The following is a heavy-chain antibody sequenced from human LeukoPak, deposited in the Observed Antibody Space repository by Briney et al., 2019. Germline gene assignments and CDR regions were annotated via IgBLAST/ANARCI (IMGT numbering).Heavy chain of an antibody. J-gene: IGHJ4*02. V-gene: IGHV1-18*01. CDR3: ARDTYPLRYFDWLLSKALDY. D-gene: IGHD3-9*01. CDR2: FNPENGNT. CDR1: GYSFVGYG. Sequence: ASVKVSCKASGYSFVGYGITWVRQAPGQGLEWMGWFNPENGNTNYAQKVQGRVTMTADTSTSTSYMELRSLRSDDTAVYYCARDTYPLRYFDWLLSKALDYWGQGTLVTVSS.